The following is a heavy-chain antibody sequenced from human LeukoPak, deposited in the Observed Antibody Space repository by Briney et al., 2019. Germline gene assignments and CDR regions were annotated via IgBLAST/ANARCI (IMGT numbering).Heavy chain of an antibody. V-gene: IGHV4-59*01. J-gene: IGHJ4*02. Sequence: SETLSLTCTVSGGSISSYYWSWIRQPPGKGLEWIGYIYYSGSTNYNPSLKSRVTISVDTSKNQFSLKLISVTAADTAVYYCARETPAYCGGDCPSGGFDYWGQGTLVTVSS. D-gene: IGHD2-21*02. CDR3: ARETPAYCGGDCPSGGFDY. CDR1: GGSISSYY. CDR2: IYYSGST.